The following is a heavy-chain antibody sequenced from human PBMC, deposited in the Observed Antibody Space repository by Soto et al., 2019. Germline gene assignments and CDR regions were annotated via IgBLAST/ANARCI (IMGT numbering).Heavy chain of an antibody. V-gene: IGHV4-4*02. CDR3: ATQTISYTWGV. CDR2: LHHDGTT. CDR1: GGPITTTTW. Sequence: QVQLQESGPGLVKPSETLSLTCAVSGGPITTTTWWAWVRLPPGKGLEWIGELHHDGTTNYNPSPERRLTMSLDQSHTHFSLNLTSVTAAATAIYYCATQTISYTWGVWGRGTTVTVSS. D-gene: IGHD3-16*01. J-gene: IGHJ6*02.